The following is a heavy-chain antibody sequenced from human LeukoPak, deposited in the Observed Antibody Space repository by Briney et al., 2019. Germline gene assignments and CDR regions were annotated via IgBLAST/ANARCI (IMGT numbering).Heavy chain of an antibody. CDR2: IIPIFGTA. V-gene: IGHV1-69*13. CDR3: ARDLYYYDSSGYYRFDY. D-gene: IGHD3-22*01. CDR1: VGTFSSYA. J-gene: IGHJ4*02. Sequence: ASVKVSCKASVGTFSSYAISWVRQAPGQGLEWMGGIIPIFGTANYAQKFQGRVTITADESTSTAYMELSSLRSEDTAVYYCARDLYYYDSSGYYRFDYWGQGTLVTVSS.